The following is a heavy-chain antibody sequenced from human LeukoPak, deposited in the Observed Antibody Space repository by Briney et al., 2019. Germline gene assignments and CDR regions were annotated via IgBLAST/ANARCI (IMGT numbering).Heavy chain of an antibody. V-gene: IGHV1-46*01. J-gene: IGHJ4*02. Sequence: GASVKVSCKASGYTLTSYYIHWVRQAPGQGLEWMGIINPSGGTTNYAQKFQGRVTMTSDTSTSTVYMELSSLRSEDTAVYYCAREKSSSGLDYWGQGTLVTVSS. D-gene: IGHD6-6*01. CDR3: AREKSSSGLDY. CDR2: INPSGGTT. CDR1: GYTLTSYY.